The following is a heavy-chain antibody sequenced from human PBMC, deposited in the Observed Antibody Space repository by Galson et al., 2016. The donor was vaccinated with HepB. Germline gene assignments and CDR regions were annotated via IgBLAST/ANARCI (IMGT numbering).Heavy chain of an antibody. CDR2: IDWDNNE. J-gene: IGHJ3*02. CDR3: ARTPRYCRGDFFDGFDI. Sequence: PALVKPTQTLTLTCTFSGFSLRTNGMCVSWIRQPPGKALEWLARIDWDNNEYRSPSLRTRLTISKDTYKNQVVLTMTNLDPEDTATYYCARTPRYCRGDFFDGFDIWGQGTMVTVSS. D-gene: IGHD2-21*01. CDR1: GFSLRTNGMC. V-gene: IGHV2-70*11.